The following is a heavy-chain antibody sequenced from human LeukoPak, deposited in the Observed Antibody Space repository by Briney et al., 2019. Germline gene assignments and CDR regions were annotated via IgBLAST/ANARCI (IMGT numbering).Heavy chain of an antibody. D-gene: IGHD1-26*01. CDR2: TYYRSKWYN. J-gene: IGHJ4*02. CDR1: GDSVSSNGAA. V-gene: IGHV6-1*01. CDR3: ARWDHEKRYFDY. Sequence: SQTLSLTCAISGDSVSSNGAAWTWIRQSPSRGLEWLGRTYYRSKWYNDYAVSVKSQITINPDTSKNQFSLQLNSVTPEDTAVYYCARWDHEKRYFDYWGQGTLVTVSS.